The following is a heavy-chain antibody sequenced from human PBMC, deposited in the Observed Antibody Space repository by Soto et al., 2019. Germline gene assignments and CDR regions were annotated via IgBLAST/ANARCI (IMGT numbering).Heavy chain of an antibody. CDR3: AREVVIFGVDLGFDYGMDV. J-gene: IGHJ6*02. CDR2: IYYSGST. Sequence: SETLSLTCTVSGGSISSGGYYWSWIRQHPGKGLEWIGYIYYSGSTYYNPSLKSRVTISVDTSKNQLSLKLSSVTAADTAVYYWAREVVIFGVDLGFDYGMDVWGQGTTVTVSS. D-gene: IGHD3-3*01. V-gene: IGHV4-31*03. CDR1: GGSISSGGYY.